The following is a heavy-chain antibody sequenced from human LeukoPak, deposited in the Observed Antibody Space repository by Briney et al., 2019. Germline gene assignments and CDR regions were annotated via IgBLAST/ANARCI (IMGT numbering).Heavy chain of an antibody. V-gene: IGHV1-2*02. CDR3: ARDAISGYSSGWYPSKPYYFDY. CDR2: INYNSGGS. J-gene: IGHJ4*02. CDR1: GYTFTGYY. D-gene: IGHD6-19*01. Sequence: SVKVSCKASGYTFTGYYMHWVRQAPGQGLEWMGWINYNSGGSNNAQKFQGRVTMHSDTSISTDYMELSRLRSDDTAVYYCARDAISGYSSGWYPSKPYYFDYWGQGTLVTVS.